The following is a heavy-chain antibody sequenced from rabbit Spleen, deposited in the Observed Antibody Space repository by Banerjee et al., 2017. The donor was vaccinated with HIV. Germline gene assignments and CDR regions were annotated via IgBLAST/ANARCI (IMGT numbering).Heavy chain of an antibody. D-gene: IGHD6-1*01. CDR3: ARGSYTYGWGGYAVGTAFAP. CDR2: IYTGDGNT. CDR1: GIDFSGYYY. V-gene: IGHV1S45*01. Sequence: QEQLVESGGGLVKPGGTLTLTCKASGIDFSGYYYMCWVRQAPGKRPEWIACIYTGDGNTYYATWAKGRFTISKTSSTTVTLQMTSLTAADTATYFCARGSYTYGWGGYAVGTAFAPWGPGTLVTVS. J-gene: IGHJ2*01.